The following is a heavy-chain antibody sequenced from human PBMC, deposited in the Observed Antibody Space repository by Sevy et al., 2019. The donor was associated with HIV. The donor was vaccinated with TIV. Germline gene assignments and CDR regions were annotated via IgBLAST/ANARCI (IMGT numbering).Heavy chain of an antibody. D-gene: IGHD5-12*01. CDR1: GGSISSYY. V-gene: IGHV4-59*01. Sequence: SETLSLTCTVSGGSISSYYWSWIRQPPGKGLEWIGDIYYSGSTNYNPSLKSRVTISVDTSKNQFSLKLSSVTAADTAVYYCARGGASGYDFGWGQGTLVTVSS. CDR2: IYYSGST. J-gene: IGHJ4*02. CDR3: ARGGASGYDFG.